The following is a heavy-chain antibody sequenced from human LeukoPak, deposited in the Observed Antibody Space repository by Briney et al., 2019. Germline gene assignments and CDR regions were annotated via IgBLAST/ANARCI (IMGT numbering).Heavy chain of an antibody. CDR3: AKSYSGSYDNYFDY. Sequence: GGSLRLSCAASGFNFRDAAMTWVRQAPGKGLEWVSLISFSGDNSYYADSVKGRFTISRDNSRNTLYLQMNSLRAEDTALYYCAKSYSGSYDNYFDYWGQGTLVIVSS. D-gene: IGHD1-26*01. CDR2: ISFSGDNS. CDR1: GFNFRDAA. V-gene: IGHV3-23*01. J-gene: IGHJ4*02.